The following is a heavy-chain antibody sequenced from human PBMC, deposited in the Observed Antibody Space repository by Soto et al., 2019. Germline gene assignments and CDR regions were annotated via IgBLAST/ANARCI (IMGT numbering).Heavy chain of an antibody. CDR2: IYYSGST. J-gene: IGHJ4*02. CDR3: ARVPTYYYHPIY. V-gene: IGHV4-30-4*01. CDR1: GGSISSGDYY. Sequence: QVQLQESGPGLVKPSQTLSLTCTVSGGSISSGDYYWCWIRQPPGQGLEWIGYIYYSGSTYYNPSLKSRVTISVDTSKNQFSLKLSSVTAADTAVYYCARVPTYYYHPIYWGQGTLVTVSS. D-gene: IGHD3-10*01.